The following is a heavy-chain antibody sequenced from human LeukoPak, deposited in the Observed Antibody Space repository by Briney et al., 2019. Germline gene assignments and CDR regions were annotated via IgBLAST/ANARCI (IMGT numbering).Heavy chain of an antibody. V-gene: IGHV3-66*01. Sequence: GGSLRLSCAASGFTVSSNYMSWVRQAPGKGLEWVSVIYSGGSTYYADSVKGRFTISRDNSKNALYLQMNSLRAEDTAVYYCARDPHGYNSYWGQGTLVTVSS. CDR2: IYSGGST. D-gene: IGHD5-24*01. J-gene: IGHJ4*02. CDR1: GFTVSSNY. CDR3: ARDPHGYNSY.